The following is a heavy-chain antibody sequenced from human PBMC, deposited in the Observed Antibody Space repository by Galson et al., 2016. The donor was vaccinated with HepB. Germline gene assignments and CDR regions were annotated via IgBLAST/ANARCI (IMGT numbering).Heavy chain of an antibody. CDR2: IYHSGST. V-gene: IGHV4-4*02. Sequence: SETLSLTCAVSGGSISSSNWWSWVRQPPGKGLEWIGEIYHSGSTNYNPSLKSRVTISADKSKNQFSLKLSSVTAADTAVYYCARLVYYYGSSGYYVDWFDPWGQGTLVTVSS. J-gene: IGHJ5*02. CDR1: GGSISSSNW. D-gene: IGHD3-22*01. CDR3: ARLVYYYGSSGYYVDWFDP.